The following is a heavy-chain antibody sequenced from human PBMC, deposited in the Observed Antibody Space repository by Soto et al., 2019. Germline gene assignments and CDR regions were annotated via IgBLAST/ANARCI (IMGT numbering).Heavy chain of an antibody. V-gene: IGHV4-31*03. CDR2: IYYSGST. CDR1: GGSISSGGYY. Sequence: KPSETLSLTCTVSGGSISSGGYYWSWIRQHPGKGLEWIGYIYYSGSTYYNPSLKSRVTISVDTSKNQFSLRLSSVTAADTAVYYCARGITIFGVVIRNWFDPWGQGTLVTVSS. D-gene: IGHD3-3*01. J-gene: IGHJ5*02. CDR3: ARGITIFGVVIRNWFDP.